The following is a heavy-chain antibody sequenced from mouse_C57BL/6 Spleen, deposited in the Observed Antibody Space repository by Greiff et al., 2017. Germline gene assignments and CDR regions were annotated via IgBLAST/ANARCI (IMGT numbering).Heavy chain of an antibody. CDR2: IYPGSGST. D-gene: IGHD3-2*02. J-gene: IGHJ2*01. CDR1: GYTFTSYW. Sequence: QVQLQQPGAELVKPGASVKMSCKASGYTFTSYWITWVKQRPGQGLEWIGDIYPGSGSTNYNEKFKSKATLTVDTCSSTAYMQRSSLKSEDSAVYYCALSAQANEDDWGQGTTLTVSS. V-gene: IGHV1-55*01. CDR3: ALSAQANEDD.